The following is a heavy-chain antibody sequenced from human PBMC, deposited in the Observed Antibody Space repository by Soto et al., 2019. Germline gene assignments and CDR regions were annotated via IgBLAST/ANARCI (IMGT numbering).Heavy chain of an antibody. Sequence: ASVKVSCKASGYTFTSYAMHWVRQAPGQRLEWMGWINAGNGNTKYSQKFQGRVTITRDTSASTAYMELSSLRSEDTAVYYCARSDLEYDILTGYYKGPPFEYWGQGTLVTVSS. J-gene: IGHJ4*02. CDR3: ARSDLEYDILTGYYKGPPFEY. CDR1: GYTFTSYA. D-gene: IGHD3-9*01. V-gene: IGHV1-3*01. CDR2: INAGNGNT.